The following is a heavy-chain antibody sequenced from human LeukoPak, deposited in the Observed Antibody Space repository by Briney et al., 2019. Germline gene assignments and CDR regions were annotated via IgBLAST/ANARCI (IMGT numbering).Heavy chain of an antibody. V-gene: IGHV4-59*04. CDR3: ANIDDYYGSGSFDY. D-gene: IGHD3-10*01. CDR1: GDSITGYY. J-gene: IGHJ4*02. CDR2: IYYTGNT. Sequence: PSETLSLTCSVSGDSITGYYWGWIRQPPGKGLEWIGNIYYTGNTYYNSSLKSRVTISVDTSKNQFSLKLSSVTAADTAVYYCANIDDYYGSGSFDYWGQGTLVTVSS.